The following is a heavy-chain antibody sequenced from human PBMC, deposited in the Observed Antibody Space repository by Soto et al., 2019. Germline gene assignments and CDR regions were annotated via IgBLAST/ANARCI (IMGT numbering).Heavy chain of an antibody. J-gene: IGHJ6*02. CDR1: GGSISSSNW. CDR3: ARDRGYCSGGSCLYNYYYGMDV. CDR2: IYHSGST. D-gene: IGHD2-15*01. V-gene: IGHV4-4*02. Sequence: PSETLSLTCAVSGGSISSSNWWSWVRQPPGKGLEWIGEIYHSGSTNYNPSLKSRVTISVDKSKNQFSLKLSSVTAADTAVYYCARDRGYCSGGSCLYNYYYGMDVWGQGTTATVSS.